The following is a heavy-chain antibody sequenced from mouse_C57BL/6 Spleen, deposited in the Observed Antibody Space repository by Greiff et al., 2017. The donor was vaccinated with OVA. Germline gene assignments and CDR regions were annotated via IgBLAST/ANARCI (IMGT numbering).Heavy chain of an antibody. CDR2: IYPGDGDT. Sequence: QVHVKQSGAELVKPGASVKISCKASGYAFSSYWMNWVKQRPGKGLEWIGQIYPGDGDTNYNGKFKGKATLTADKSSSTAYMQLSSLTSEDSAVYSCESSGNAEDYFDYWGQGTTLTVSS. V-gene: IGHV1-80*01. CDR1: GYAFSSYW. D-gene: IGHD2-1*01. CDR3: ESSGNAEDYFDY. J-gene: IGHJ2*01.